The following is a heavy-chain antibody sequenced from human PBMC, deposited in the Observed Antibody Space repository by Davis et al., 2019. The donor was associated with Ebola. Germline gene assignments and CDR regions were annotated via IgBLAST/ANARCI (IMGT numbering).Heavy chain of an antibody. V-gene: IGHV4-39*07. CDR1: GDSVTSSNFS. D-gene: IGHD1/OR15-1a*01. CDR3: ARGCITGANGNYFYYYYMDV. Sequence: PSETLSLTCTVTGDSVTSSNFSWGWIRQPPGKGLEWIGSMYYSGSTYYNPSLKSRVTISVDTSKNQFSLKLSSVTAADTAVYYCARGCITGANGNYFYYYYMDVWGKGTTVTVSS. J-gene: IGHJ6*03. CDR2: MYYSGST.